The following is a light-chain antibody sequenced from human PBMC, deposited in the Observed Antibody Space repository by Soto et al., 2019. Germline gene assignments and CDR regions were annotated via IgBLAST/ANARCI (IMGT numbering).Light chain of an antibody. CDR2: EVS. J-gene: IGLJ1*01. Sequence: QSALTQPPSVSGSPGQSVTISCTGTSSDVGRYNRVSWYQQPPGTAPKLLIYEVSNRPSGVPHRFSGSKSGNTASLPISGLQAEDEADYYCSLYTSSTTFVFGSGTKVTVL. CDR3: SLYTSSTTFV. CDR1: SSDVGRYNR. V-gene: IGLV2-18*01.